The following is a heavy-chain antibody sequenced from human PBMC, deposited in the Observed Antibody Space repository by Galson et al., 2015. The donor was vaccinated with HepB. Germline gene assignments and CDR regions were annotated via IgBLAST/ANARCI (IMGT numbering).Heavy chain of an antibody. Sequence: SLRLSCAASGFNFRDHVMTWVRQAPGKGLEWVASLSGSGVITYYADSLKGRFTISRDNFNNRIFLQMKRLRVEDTALYYCAKESVSGTYVPTYADSWGQGILVTVSS. V-gene: IGHV3-23*01. CDR3: AKESVSGTYVPTYADS. J-gene: IGHJ5*02. D-gene: IGHD1-26*01. CDR2: LSGSGVIT. CDR1: GFNFRDHV.